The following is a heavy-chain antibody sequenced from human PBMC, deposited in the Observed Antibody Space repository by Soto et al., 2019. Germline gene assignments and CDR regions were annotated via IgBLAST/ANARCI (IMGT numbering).Heavy chain of an antibody. D-gene: IGHD6-13*01. Sequence: GGSLRLSCSGSGFDFGDYYMSWIRQAPGKGLEWVSYIDSGDGTTYYTDSVKGRFTISRDNAKKTVYLQMSSLRVEDTALYYCVRPYYSSSWFPFDRWGQGTLVTVSS. J-gene: IGHJ4*02. CDR1: GFDFGDYY. CDR3: VRPYYSSSWFPFDR. V-gene: IGHV3-11*01. CDR2: IDSGDGTT.